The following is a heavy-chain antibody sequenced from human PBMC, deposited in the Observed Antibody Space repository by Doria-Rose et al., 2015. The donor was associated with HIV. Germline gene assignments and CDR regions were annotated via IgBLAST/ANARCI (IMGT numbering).Heavy chain of an antibody. Sequence: SGPVLVKPTETLTLTCTVSGVSLSSPGMGVSWIRQPPGKALEWLANIFSIDEISYTTSLKSRLTISRGTSKSQVVLTMTDMDPVDTATYYCARIKSSRWYHKYYYDFWGQGTLVIVSA. D-gene: IGHD6-13*01. CDR2: IFSIDEI. CDR1: GVSLSSPGMG. CDR3: ARIKSSRWYHKYYYDF. J-gene: IGHJ4*02. V-gene: IGHV2-26*01.